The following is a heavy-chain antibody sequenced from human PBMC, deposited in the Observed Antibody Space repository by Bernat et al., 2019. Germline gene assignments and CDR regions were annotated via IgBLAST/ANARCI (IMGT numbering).Heavy chain of an antibody. Sequence: EVQLLESGGGLVQPGGSLRLSCAASGFTFSSYAMSWVRQAPGKGLEWVSAISGSGGSTYYADSVKGRFTISRDNSKNTLYLQMNSLRAEDTAVYYCAKYYYGSGSYYAPEYYFDYWGQGTLVTVSS. V-gene: IGHV3-23*01. J-gene: IGHJ4*02. D-gene: IGHD3-10*01. CDR3: AKYYYGSGSYYAPEYYFDY. CDR2: ISGSGGST. CDR1: GFTFSSYA.